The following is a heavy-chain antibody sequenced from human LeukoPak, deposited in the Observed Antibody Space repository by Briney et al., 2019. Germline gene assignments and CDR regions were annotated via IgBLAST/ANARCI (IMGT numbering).Heavy chain of an antibody. J-gene: IGHJ4*02. Sequence: ASVKASCKASGYTFTGYYMHWVPQAPGQGLEWMGWINPNSGGTNYAQKCQGRVTMTRDKSISTAYMELSRLRSDDTAVYYCARSLYYGSSGYHDYWGQGTLVTVSS. CDR1: GYTFTGYY. CDR2: INPNSGGT. D-gene: IGHD3-22*01. V-gene: IGHV1-2*02. CDR3: ARSLYYGSSGYHDY.